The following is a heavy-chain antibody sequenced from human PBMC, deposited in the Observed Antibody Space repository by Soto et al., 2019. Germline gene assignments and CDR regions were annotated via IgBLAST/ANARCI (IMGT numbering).Heavy chain of an antibody. CDR3: ARGRYSMPLYAFDI. CDR2: IIPIFGTA. D-gene: IGHD6-13*01. V-gene: IGHV1-69*13. Sequence: AASVKFSCKASGGTFSSYAISWVRQAPGQGLECMGGIIPIFGTANYAQKFQGRVTITAXXXXSXXXMXLXXPRXAGTAVYSCARGRYSMPLYAFDIWGQGTMVTVSS. CDR1: GGTFSSYA. J-gene: IGHJ3*02.